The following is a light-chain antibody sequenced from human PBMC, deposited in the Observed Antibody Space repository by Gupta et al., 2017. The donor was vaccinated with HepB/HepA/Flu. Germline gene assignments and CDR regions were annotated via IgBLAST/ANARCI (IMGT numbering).Light chain of an antibody. J-gene: IGKJ1*01. V-gene: IGKV4-1*01. CDR2: WAS. CDR3: QQYDSTPST. CDR1: QSVLYSSNNENY. Sequence: DIVMTQSPDSLAVSLGERATINCKSSQSVLYSSNNENYLAWYQQKPGQPPKLLIYWASTRESGVPDRFSGSGSGTDFTLTISSLQAEDMAVYYCQQYDSTPSTFGQGTKVEIK.